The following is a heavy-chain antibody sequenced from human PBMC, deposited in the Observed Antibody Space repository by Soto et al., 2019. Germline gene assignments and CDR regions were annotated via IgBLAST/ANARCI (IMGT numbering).Heavy chain of an antibody. V-gene: IGHV3-33*08. D-gene: IGHD4-17*01. CDR1: GFTFSSYG. Sequence: VQLVESGGGLVKPGGSLRLSCAASGFTFSSYGMHWVRQAPGKGLEWVAVIWYDGSNKYCADSVKGRFTISRDNSKNTLYLQMNSLRAEDTAVYYCARRGVYGDYAVDYWGQGTLVTVSS. CDR2: IWYDGSNK. CDR3: ARRGVYGDYAVDY. J-gene: IGHJ4*02.